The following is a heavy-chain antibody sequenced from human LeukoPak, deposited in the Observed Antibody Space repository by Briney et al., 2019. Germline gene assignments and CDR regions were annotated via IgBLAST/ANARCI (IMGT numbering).Heavy chain of an antibody. J-gene: IGHJ4*02. Sequence: SETLSLTCTVSGGSISGYYWSWSRQPPGKGVEWIGNLYYMRGAWFKSSLKSRVTTSVDTSRNEFSLKLSSVTAADTAVYYCARHPYSSSWAVRYFDYWGQGTLVTVSS. CDR1: GGSISGYY. CDR2: LYYMRGA. V-gene: IGHV4-59*01. CDR3: ARHPYSSSWAVRYFDY. D-gene: IGHD6-13*01.